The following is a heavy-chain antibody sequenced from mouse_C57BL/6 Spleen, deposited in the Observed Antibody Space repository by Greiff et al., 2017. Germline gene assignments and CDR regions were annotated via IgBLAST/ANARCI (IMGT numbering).Heavy chain of an antibody. J-gene: IGHJ3*01. Sequence: VQLHQPGAELVKPGASVKMSCKASGYTFTSYWITWVKQRPGQGLEWIGDIYPGSGSTNYNEKFKSKATLTVDTSSSTAYMQLNSLTSEDSAVYYCANGTGRGPWFAYSLQRTMVPVSA. CDR1: GYTFTSYW. CDR2: IYPGSGST. CDR3: ANGTGRGPWFAY. D-gene: IGHD4-1*01. V-gene: IGHV1-55*01.